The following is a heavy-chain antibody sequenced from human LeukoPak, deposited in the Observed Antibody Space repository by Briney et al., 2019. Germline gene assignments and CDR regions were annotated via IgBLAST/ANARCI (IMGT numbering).Heavy chain of an antibody. V-gene: IGHV4-38-2*02. J-gene: IGHJ5*02. CDR3: ARDKLFVVVPAAISAGFDP. D-gene: IGHD2-2*02. CDR2: IYHSGST. CDR1: GYSISSGYY. Sequence: SETLSLTCTVSGYSISSGYYWGWIRQPPGKGLEWIGSIYHSGSTYYNPSLKSRVTISVDTSKNQFSLKLSSETAADTAVYYCARDKLFVVVPAAISAGFDPWGQGTLVTVSS.